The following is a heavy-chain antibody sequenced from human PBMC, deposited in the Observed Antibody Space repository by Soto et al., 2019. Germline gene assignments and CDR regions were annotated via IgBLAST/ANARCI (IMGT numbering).Heavy chain of an antibody. D-gene: IGHD2-21*02. V-gene: IGHV3-30-3*01. CDR3: ARDHCGGDCYAFDY. CDR2: ISYDGSNK. Sequence: GESLKISCAASGFTFSSYAMHWVRQAPGKGLEWVAVISYDGSNKYYADSVKGRFTISRDNSKNTLYLQMNSLRAEDTAVYYCARDHCGGDCYAFDYWGQGTLVTVSS. CDR1: GFTFSSYA. J-gene: IGHJ4*02.